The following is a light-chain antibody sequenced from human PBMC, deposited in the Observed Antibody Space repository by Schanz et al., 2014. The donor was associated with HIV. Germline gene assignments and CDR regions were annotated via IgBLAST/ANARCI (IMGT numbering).Light chain of an antibody. CDR3: ATWDDSLKGWV. V-gene: IGLV2-14*02. Sequence: QSALTQPASVSGSPGQSITISCTGTSSDVGSYNLVSWYQQHPGKAPKLMIYEVIKRPSGVPDRFSGSKSGSTASLTVSGLQPEEEADYYCATWDDSLKGWVFRGGTKLTVL. CDR2: EVI. J-gene: IGLJ3*02. CDR1: SSDVGSYNL.